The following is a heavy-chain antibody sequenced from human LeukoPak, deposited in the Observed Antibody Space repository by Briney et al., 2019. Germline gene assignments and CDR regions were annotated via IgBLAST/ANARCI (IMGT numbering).Heavy chain of an antibody. D-gene: IGHD3-10*01. CDR3: ARDEGSMVRVVLDY. Sequence: PGESLRLSYAAAGFSFTIYAIHWVRQAPGKGMEYVSSISSNGGSTYYASSVKGRFTICRDNYENTLYLQMGSLRAEDMAVYYCARDEGSMVRVVLDYWGQGTLVTVSP. CDR1: GFSFTIYA. V-gene: IGHV3-64*01. J-gene: IGHJ4*02. CDR2: ISSNGGST.